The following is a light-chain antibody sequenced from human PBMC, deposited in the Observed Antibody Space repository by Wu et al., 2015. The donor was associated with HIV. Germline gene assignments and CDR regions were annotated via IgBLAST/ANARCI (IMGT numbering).Light chain of an antibody. CDR1: ESLSSR. CDR2: WGS. J-gene: IGKJ1*01. Sequence: DIQMTQSPSTLSASVGERVTITCRASESLSSRLAWYQQKPGKAPQLLIYWGSTLESGAPSRFGGSGSGTEFTLTITSLQPDDFATYYCQQYTSYSAWTFGLGTKVEIK. CDR3: QQYTSYSAWT. V-gene: IGKV1-5*03.